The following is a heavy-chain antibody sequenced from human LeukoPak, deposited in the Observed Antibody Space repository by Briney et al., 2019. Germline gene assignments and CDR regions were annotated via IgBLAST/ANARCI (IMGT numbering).Heavy chain of an antibody. CDR1: GGSISSSSCY. CDR3: ARGPRPRGSGWYL. Sequence: SETLSLTCTVSGGSISSSSCYWNWIRQPAGKGLEWIGRIYTSGSTNYSPSLKSRVTISIDKSKNYFSLMLSSVTAADAAVYYCARGPRPRGSGWYLWGQGTLVTVSS. J-gene: IGHJ4*02. V-gene: IGHV4-61*02. CDR2: IYTSGST. D-gene: IGHD6-19*01.